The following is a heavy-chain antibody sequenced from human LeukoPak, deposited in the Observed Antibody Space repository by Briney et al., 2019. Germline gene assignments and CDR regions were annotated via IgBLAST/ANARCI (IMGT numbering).Heavy chain of an antibody. Sequence: SETLSLTCTVSGGSISSSSYYWSWIRQPPGKGLEWIGSIYYSGSSYYNPSLKSRVTISVDTSKNRFSLKLSSVTAADTAVYFCARHDSYGPFDYWGQGTLVTVSS. D-gene: IGHD5-18*01. J-gene: IGHJ4*02. CDR2: IYYSGSS. CDR3: ARHDSYGPFDY. CDR1: GGSISSSSYY. V-gene: IGHV4-39*01.